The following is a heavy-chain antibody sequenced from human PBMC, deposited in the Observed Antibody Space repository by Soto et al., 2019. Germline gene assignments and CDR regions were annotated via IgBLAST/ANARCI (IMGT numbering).Heavy chain of an antibody. CDR3: AKDLGGYSGYAYFGY. CDR1: GFTFSSYA. J-gene: IGHJ4*02. Sequence: PGGALRLSCAASGFTFSSYAMSWVRQAPGKGLEWVSAISGSGGSTYYADSVKGRFTISRDNSKNALYLQMNSLRAEDTAVYYCAKDLGGYSGYAYFGYWGQGTLVTVSS. V-gene: IGHV3-23*01. CDR2: ISGSGGST. D-gene: IGHD5-12*01.